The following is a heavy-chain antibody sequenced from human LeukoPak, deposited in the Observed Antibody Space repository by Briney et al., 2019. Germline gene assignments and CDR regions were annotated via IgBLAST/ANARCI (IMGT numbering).Heavy chain of an antibody. CDR3: ARDLYYYDSRRDAFDI. CDR2: IYTSGST. J-gene: IGHJ3*02. CDR1: GGSISTYY. Sequence: SETLSLTCTVSGGSISTYYWSWIRQPAGKGLEWIGRIYTSGSTTYNPSLKSRVTMSVDTSKNQFSLNLNSVTAADTAVYYCARDLYYYDSRRDAFDIWGQGTMATVSS. V-gene: IGHV4-4*07. D-gene: IGHD3-22*01.